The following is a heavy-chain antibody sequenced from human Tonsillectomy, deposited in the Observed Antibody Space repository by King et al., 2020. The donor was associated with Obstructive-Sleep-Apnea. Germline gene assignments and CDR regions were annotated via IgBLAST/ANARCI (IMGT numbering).Heavy chain of an antibody. CDR3: AKGRLWFGELKYVDAFDV. Sequence: VQLVESWGGLVQPGGSLRLSCAASGFTFSSYAMNWVRQAPGKGLEWVSSISGSGDSTNHADSVKGRFTISRDNSQKTSYLQMNSLRVEDTAVYYCAKGRLWFGELKYVDAFDVWGQGTMVTVSS. V-gene: IGHV3-23*04. J-gene: IGHJ3*01. D-gene: IGHD3-10*01. CDR2: ISGSGDST. CDR1: GFTFSSYA.